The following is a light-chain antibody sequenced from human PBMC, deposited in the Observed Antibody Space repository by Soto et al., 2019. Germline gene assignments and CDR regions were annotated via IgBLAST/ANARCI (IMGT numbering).Light chain of an antibody. Sequence: EIVLTQSPGTLSLSPGERATLSCRASQSVSSSYLAWYQQKPGQAPRLLIYGASSRATGIPDRFSGSGSGTDFSITISSMEAQDFAVYYWQQYDGTLQLTFGEGTKVEIK. CDR1: QSVSSSY. CDR3: QQYDGTLQLT. J-gene: IGKJ1*01. V-gene: IGKV3-20*01. CDR2: GAS.